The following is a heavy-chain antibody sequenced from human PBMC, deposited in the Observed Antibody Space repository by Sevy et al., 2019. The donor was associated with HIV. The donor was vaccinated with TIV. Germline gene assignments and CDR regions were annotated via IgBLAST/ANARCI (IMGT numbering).Heavy chain of an antibody. D-gene: IGHD3-3*01. V-gene: IGHV3-7*03. Sequence: GGSLRLSCAASGFTFSSYWMSWVRQAPGKRLEWVANIKQDGSEKYYVDSVKGRFTISRDNAKNSLYLQMNSLRAEDTAVYYCARFERFLEWYQGMDVWGQGTTVTVSS. CDR2: IKQDGSEK. CDR3: ARFERFLEWYQGMDV. CDR1: GFTFSSYW. J-gene: IGHJ6*02.